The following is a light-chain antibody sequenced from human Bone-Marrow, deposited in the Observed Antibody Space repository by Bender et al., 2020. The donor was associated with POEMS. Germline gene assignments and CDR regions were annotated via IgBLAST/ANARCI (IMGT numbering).Light chain of an antibody. CDR2: DVT. CDR3: CSYAGSSPWL. V-gene: IGLV2-23*02. J-gene: IGLJ3*02. CDR1: SSDVGGYDL. Sequence: QSALTQPASVSGSPRQSITFSCTGTSSDVGGYDLVSWYQQHPGKAPKLIIHDVTQRPSGVSNRFSGSKSGNTASLTISGLQAEDEADYYCCSYAGSSPWLFGGGTKLTVL.